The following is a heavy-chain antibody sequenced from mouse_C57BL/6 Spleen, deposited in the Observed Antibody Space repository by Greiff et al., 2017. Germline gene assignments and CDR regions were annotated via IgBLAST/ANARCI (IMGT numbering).Heavy chain of an antibody. Sequence: QVQLQQPGAELVKPGASVKLSCKASGYTFTSYWMHWVKQRPGQGLEWIGMIHPNSGSTNYNEKFKSKATLTVDNSSCTAYIQLSSLTSEDSAVYDCARTGYPHYYYAMDYWGQGTSVTVS. CDR1: GYTFTSYW. CDR2: IHPNSGST. J-gene: IGHJ4*01. CDR3: ARTGYPHYYYAMDY. V-gene: IGHV1-64*01. D-gene: IGHD2-2*01.